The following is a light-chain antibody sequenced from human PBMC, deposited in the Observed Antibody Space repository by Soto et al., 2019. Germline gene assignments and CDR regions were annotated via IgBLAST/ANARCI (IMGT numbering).Light chain of an antibody. CDR3: SSYPSNTVL. CDR1: SNDIGVYNY. Sequence: QSALTQPASVSGSPGQSITLSCSGTSNDIGVYNYVSWYQQHPGKAAKLIIYDVSNRASGVSNRFSGSKSGNTASLTISGLQAEDEADYYCSSYPSNTVLFGVGTKLTVL. CDR2: DVS. V-gene: IGLV2-14*03. J-gene: IGLJ2*01.